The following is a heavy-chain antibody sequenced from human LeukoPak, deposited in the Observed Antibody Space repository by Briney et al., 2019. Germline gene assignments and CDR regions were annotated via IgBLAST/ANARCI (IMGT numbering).Heavy chain of an antibody. D-gene: IGHD3-10*01. J-gene: IGHJ2*01. CDR3: AKDRDSSQKWYFDL. Sequence: GGSLRLSGAASGFIFSSYWMSWVRQAPGKGLEWVTNIKQDGSEKYYVDSVKGRFTISRDNAKNSLYLQMNSLRAEDTAVYYCAKDRDSSQKWYFDLWGRDTLVTVSS. V-gene: IGHV3-7*01. CDR2: IKQDGSEK. CDR1: GFIFSSYW.